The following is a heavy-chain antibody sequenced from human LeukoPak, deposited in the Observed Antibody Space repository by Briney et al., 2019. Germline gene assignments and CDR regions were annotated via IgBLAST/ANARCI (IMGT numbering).Heavy chain of an antibody. CDR1: GGSISRDY. CDR3: ARETYSSSWPLIDY. V-gene: IGHV4-4*07. J-gene: IGHJ4*02. Sequence: SETLSLTCTVSGGSISRDYWSWIRQPAGKGPEWIGRLYFSGITNYNPSLESRVTMSVDTTKSQFSLKLSSVTAADTAVYYCARETYSSSWPLIDYWGQGTLVTVSS. CDR2: LYFSGIT. D-gene: IGHD6-13*01.